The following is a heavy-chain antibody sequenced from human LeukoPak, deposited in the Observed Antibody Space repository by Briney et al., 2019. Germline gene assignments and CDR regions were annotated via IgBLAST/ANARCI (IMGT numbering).Heavy chain of an antibody. CDR3: ARDQRNDYYYYGMDV. CDR1: GGSISSYY. J-gene: IGHJ6*02. V-gene: IGHV4-59*01. Sequence: SETLSLTCTVSGGSISSYYWSWIRQPAGKGLEWIGYIYNSGSTNYNPSLKSRVTISVDTSKNQFSLKLTSVTAADTAVYFCARDQRNDYYYYGMDVWGQGTTVTVSS. D-gene: IGHD4-11*01. CDR2: IYNSGST.